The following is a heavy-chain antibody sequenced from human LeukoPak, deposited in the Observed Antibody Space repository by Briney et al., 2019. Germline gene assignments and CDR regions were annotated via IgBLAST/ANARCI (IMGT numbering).Heavy chain of an antibody. V-gene: IGHV4-34*01. J-gene: IGHJ5*02. CDR2: INHSGST. Sequence: PSETLSLTCAVYGGSFSGYYWSWIRQPPGKGLEWIGEINHSGSTNYNPSLKSRVTISVDTSKNQFSLKLSSVTAADTAVYYCAKNGYCSGVTCHKSHWGWFDPWGQGTLVTASS. CDR3: AKNGYCSGVTCHKSHWGWFDP. CDR1: GGSFSGYY. D-gene: IGHD2-15*01.